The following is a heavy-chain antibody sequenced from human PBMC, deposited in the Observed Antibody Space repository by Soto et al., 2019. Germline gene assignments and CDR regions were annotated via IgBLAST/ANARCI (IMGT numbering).Heavy chain of an antibody. J-gene: IGHJ4*02. CDR3: TTPHYDILTGYYFDS. CDR1: GFTFSNAW. D-gene: IGHD3-9*01. V-gene: IGHV3-15*01. CDR2: IKSKTDGGTT. Sequence: GSLRLSCAASGFTFSNAWMSWVRQAPGKGLEWVGRIKSKTDGGTTDYAAPVKGRFTISRDGSKNTLYLQMNSLKTEDTAVYYCTTPHYDILTGYYFDSWGQGTLVTVSS.